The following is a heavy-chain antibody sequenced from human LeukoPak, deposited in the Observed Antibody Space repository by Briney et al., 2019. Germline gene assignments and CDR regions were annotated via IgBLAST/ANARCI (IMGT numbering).Heavy chain of an antibody. CDR1: GFTFSSYS. J-gene: IGHJ4*02. V-gene: IGHV3-21*01. CDR3: ASTTYGDYFYYY. Sequence: PGGSLRLSCAASGFTFSSYSMNWVRQAPGKELEWVSSISSSSSYIYYADSVKGRFTISRDNAKNPLYLQMNSLRAEDTAVYYCASTTYGDYFYYYWGQGTLVTVSS. D-gene: IGHD4-17*01. CDR2: ISSSSSYI.